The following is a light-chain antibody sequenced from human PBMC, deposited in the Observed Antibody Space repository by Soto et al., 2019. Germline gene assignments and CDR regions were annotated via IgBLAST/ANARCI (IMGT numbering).Light chain of an antibody. CDR2: VAS. CDR1: QTVSRH. V-gene: IGKV3-15*01. Sequence: EIVMTQSPGTLSVSPGERATLSCRASQTVSRHLAWYQQKPGQAPRLLIFVASTRATGIPDRFSGSGSGTDFTLTISFLQSEDFAVYYCQQYNTWPLITFGPGTRLDI. J-gene: IGKJ5*01. CDR3: QQYNTWPLIT.